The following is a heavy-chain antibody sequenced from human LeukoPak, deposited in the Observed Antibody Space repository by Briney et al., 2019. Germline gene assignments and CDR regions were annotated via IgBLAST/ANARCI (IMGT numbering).Heavy chain of an antibody. CDR3: ARDRSQDRYYYSGMDV. J-gene: IGHJ6*04. V-gene: IGHV4-61*08. D-gene: IGHD2-15*01. CDR2: IYYSGST. Sequence: PSETLSLTCTVSGGSVSNSGNYWSWIRQPPGKGLEWIGYIYYSGSTSYNPSLKSRVTISVDTSNDQFSLKLTSVTAADTAVYYCARDRSQDRYYYSGMDVWGKGTTVTVAS. CDR1: GGSVSNSGNY.